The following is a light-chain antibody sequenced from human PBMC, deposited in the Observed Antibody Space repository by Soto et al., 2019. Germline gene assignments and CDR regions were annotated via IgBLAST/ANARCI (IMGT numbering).Light chain of an antibody. CDR3: SSYTSTPTLI. V-gene: IGLV2-14*03. CDR2: DVS. J-gene: IGLJ2*01. Sequence: QSALTQPASVSGSPGQSITISCTGTSSDVGRYKYVSWYQHHPGKAPKLMIYDVSYRPSGVSNRFPGSKSGNTASLTISGLQAEDEADYYCSSYTSTPTLIFGGGTKLTVL. CDR1: SSDVGRYKY.